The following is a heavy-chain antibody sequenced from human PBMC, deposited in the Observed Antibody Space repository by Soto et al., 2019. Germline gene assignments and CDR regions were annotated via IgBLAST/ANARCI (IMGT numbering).Heavy chain of an antibody. CDR3: ATDPGSVDHDSDYHYAFVY. D-gene: IGHD3-22*01. CDR1: GFTFSDYY. CDR2: FSNSGSTM. V-gene: IGHV3-11*01. Sequence: GGSLRLSCAASGFTFSDYYMSWIRQAQGKGLERVSYFSNSGSTMFYADSVKCRFTISRDNAKNSVYLHMHSLRAEDTAVYYCATDPGSVDHDSDYHYAFVYLGQGTLVT. J-gene: IGHJ4*02.